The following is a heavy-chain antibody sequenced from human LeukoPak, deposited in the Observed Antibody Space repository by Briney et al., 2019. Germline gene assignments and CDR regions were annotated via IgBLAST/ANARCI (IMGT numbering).Heavy chain of an antibody. D-gene: IGHD2-2*01. V-gene: IGHV3-15*01. CDR1: GFTFSNAW. Sequence: GGSLRLSCAASGFTFSNAWMSWVRQAPGKGLEWVGRIKSKTDGGTTDYAAPVKGRFTISRDNAKNSLYLQMNSLRAEDTAVYYCARDGVPVRLVAWFDPWGQGTLVTVSS. CDR2: IKSKTDGGTT. J-gene: IGHJ5*02. CDR3: ARDGVPVRLVAWFDP.